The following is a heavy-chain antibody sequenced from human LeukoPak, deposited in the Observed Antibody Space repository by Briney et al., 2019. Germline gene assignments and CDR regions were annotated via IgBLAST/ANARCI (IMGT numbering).Heavy chain of an antibody. J-gene: IGHJ6*03. V-gene: IGHV5-51*01. CDR1: GYTFTSYW. CDR2: IYPGDSVT. D-gene: IGHD2/OR15-2a*01. Sequence: AGESLKISCKGSGYTFTSYWIGWVRQMPGKGLELMGIIYPGDSVTRYSPSFQGQVTVSADKSISTAYLQWSSLKASDTAMYYCARLVTQYYYFYYMDVWGKGTTVTVSS. CDR3: ARLVTQYYYFYYMDV.